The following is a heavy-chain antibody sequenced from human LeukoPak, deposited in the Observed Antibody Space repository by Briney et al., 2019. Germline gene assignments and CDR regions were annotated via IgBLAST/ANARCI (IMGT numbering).Heavy chain of an antibody. V-gene: IGHV4-61*02. CDR1: GGSISSGSYY. CDR3: ARGGSGWDAFDI. D-gene: IGHD6-19*01. Sequence: NPSQTLSLTCTVSGGSISSGSYYWSWIRQPAGKGLEWIGRIYTSGSTNYNPSLKSRVTISVDTSKTQFSLKLSSVTAADSAVYYCARGGSGWDAFDIWGQGTTVTVSS. CDR2: IYTSGST. J-gene: IGHJ3*02.